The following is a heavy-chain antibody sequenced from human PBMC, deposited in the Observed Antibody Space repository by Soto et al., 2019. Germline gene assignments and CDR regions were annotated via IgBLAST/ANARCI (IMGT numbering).Heavy chain of an antibody. Sequence: EVQVVESGGGLVQPGRSLRLSCVGSGFTFDDHAMHWVRQAPGKGLEWVSGISWISDFIGYADSVKGRFTISRDNAKKAMYLQMNNLSAEDTALYFCVRGRTGGRGPVAGRPVGYYCAMDVWGQGTTVTVSS. CDR3: VRGRTGGRGPVAGRPVGYYCAMDV. D-gene: IGHD6-19*01. CDR2: ISWISDFI. CDR1: GFTFDDHA. V-gene: IGHV3-9*01. J-gene: IGHJ6*02.